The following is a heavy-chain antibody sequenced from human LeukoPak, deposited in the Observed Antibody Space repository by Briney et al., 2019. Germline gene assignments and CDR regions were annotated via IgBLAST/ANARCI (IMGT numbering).Heavy chain of an antibody. CDR3: AKQYCSGGRCHFDY. CDR2: ISGSSSYT. Sequence: GGSLRLSCAASGLAFSSYAMSWVRQAPGKGLEWVSYISGSSSYTDYADSVKGRLTISRDNDKNSLYLQMNSLTAEATAVYYSAKQYCSGGRCHFDYWGQGTLVTVSS. D-gene: IGHD2-15*01. V-gene: IGHV3-21*05. J-gene: IGHJ4*02. CDR1: GLAFSSYA.